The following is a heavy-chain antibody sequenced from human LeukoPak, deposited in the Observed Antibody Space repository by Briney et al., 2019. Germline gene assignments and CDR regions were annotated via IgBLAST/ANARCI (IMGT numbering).Heavy chain of an antibody. CDR3: ARLWDIVVVPAARYAFDI. D-gene: IGHD2-2*01. CDR2: IYHSGST. Sequence: SETLSLTCTVSGGSISSGGYYWSWIRQPPGKGLEWIGYIYHSGSTYYNPSLKSRVAISVDRSKNQFSLKLSSVTAADTAVYYCARLWDIVVVPAARYAFDIWGQGTMVTVSS. CDR1: GGSISSGGYY. V-gene: IGHV4-30-2*01. J-gene: IGHJ3*02.